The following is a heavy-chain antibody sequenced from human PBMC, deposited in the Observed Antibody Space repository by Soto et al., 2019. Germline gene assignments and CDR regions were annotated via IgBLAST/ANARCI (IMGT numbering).Heavy chain of an antibody. CDR2: INPNSGGT. Sequence: GASVKVSCKASGYTVTGYYMHWVRQAPGQGLEWMGWINPNSGGTNYAQMFQGRVTMTRDTSISTAYMELSRLRSDDTAVYFCARDLRFLEWLPLYNWFDPWGQGTLVTVSS. D-gene: IGHD3-3*01. V-gene: IGHV1-2*02. J-gene: IGHJ5*02. CDR1: GYTVTGYY. CDR3: ARDLRFLEWLPLYNWFDP.